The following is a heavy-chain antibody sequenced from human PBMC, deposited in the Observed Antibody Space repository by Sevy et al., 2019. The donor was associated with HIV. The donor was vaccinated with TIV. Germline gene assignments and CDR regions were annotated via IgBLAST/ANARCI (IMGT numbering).Heavy chain of an antibody. D-gene: IGHD6-13*01. J-gene: IGHJ4*02. V-gene: IGHV3-23*01. Sequence: GGSLRLSCAASGFTFSSYAMSWVRQAPGKGLEWVSAISGSGGSTYYADSVKGRFTISRDNSKNTLYLQMNSLRAEDTAVYYCAKDQFKIAAAATNFDYWGQGTLVTVSS. CDR3: AKDQFKIAAAATNFDY. CDR1: GFTFSSYA. CDR2: ISGSGGST.